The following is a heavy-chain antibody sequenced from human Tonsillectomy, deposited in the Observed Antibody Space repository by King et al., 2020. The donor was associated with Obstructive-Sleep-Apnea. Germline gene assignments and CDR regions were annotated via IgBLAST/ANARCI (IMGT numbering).Heavy chain of an antibody. CDR3: ARDPPPYCGGDCDRVDY. V-gene: IGHV4-30-4*01. CDR2: IYYSGST. D-gene: IGHD2-21*02. J-gene: IGHJ4*02. Sequence: VQLKESGPGLVKPSQTLSLTCTVSGGSISSGDYYWSWIRQPPGKGLEWIGYIYYSGSTYYNPSLKSRVTISVDTSKNQFSLKLSSVTAADTAVYYCARDPPPYCGGDCDRVDYWGQGTLVTVSS. CDR1: GGSISSGDYY.